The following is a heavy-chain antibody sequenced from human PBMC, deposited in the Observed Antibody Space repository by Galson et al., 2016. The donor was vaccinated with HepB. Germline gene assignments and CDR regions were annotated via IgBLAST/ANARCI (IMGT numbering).Heavy chain of an antibody. J-gene: IGHJ4*02. CDR2: ISNDGRNQ. Sequence: SLRLSCAASRLTLSTYAIQWVRQTPGKGLEWVAVISNDGRNQYYADSVRGRFTISRDDSNNMVYLEINSVGADDTAVYYCARDRGIRGYSYGFQPDFDFWGQGTLVTVSS. D-gene: IGHD5-18*01. CDR3: ARDRGIRGYSYGFQPDFDF. CDR1: RLTLSTYA. V-gene: IGHV3-30*04.